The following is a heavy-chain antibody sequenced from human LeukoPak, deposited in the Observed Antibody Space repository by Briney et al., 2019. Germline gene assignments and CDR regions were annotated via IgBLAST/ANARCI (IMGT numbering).Heavy chain of an antibody. CDR1: GYSISSGYQ. CDR2: IYHSGSA. CDR3: ARDPRWLTPDCTSTSCYENYFDP. V-gene: IGHV4-38-2*02. D-gene: IGHD2-2*01. J-gene: IGHJ5*02. Sequence: PSETLSLTCGVSGYSISSGYQWAWIRQSPGKGLEGIGSIYHSGSAHYNPSLKSRVTISVETSKNPFSLNMYSVTAADTAVYYCARDPRWLTPDCTSTSCYENYFDPWGQGTLVTVSS.